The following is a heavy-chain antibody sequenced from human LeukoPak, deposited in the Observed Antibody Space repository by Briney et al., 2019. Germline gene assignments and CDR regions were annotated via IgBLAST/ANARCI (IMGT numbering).Heavy chain of an antibody. CDR3: ARTNTVYGDFDY. J-gene: IGHJ4*02. CDR1: GRTVTENY. D-gene: IGHD2/OR15-2a*01. Sequence: GGSLRLSCAASGRTVTENYFRWVRQAPGKGLEWVSVIFPDGRTYHADSVKGRFTISSVRHKNTLLLQRNRQSAADTDLYHCARTNTVYGDFDYWGQGILVTVSS. V-gene: IGHV3-53*01. CDR2: IFPDGRT.